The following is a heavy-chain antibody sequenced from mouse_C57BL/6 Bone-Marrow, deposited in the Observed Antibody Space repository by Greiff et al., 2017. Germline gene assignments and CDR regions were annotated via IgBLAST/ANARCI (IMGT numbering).Heavy chain of an antibody. CDR1: GFTFSSYG. CDR2: ISRGGST. J-gene: IGHJ3*01. CDR3: ARVTLCAY. V-gene: IGHV5-6*01. Sequence: EVQLVESGGDLVKPGGSLKLSCAASGFTFSSYGMYWVRQTPDKSLEWVATISRGGSTYYPDTVKSRFAISRDNATNTLYLQMSRLMSEDTAMYYCARVTLCAYGGQGTLVTVSA.